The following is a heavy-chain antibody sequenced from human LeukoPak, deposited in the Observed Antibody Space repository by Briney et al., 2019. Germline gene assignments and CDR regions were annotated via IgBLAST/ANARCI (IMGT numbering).Heavy chain of an antibody. Sequence: ASVKVSRKASGYTFTGYYMHWVRQAPGQGLEWMGWINPNSGSTNFPQKFQGRVTMTRDTSISTVYMELSRLRSDDTAVYYCARDMPRGVNIAYFYFYYMDVWGKGTTVTVSS. CDR1: GYTFTGYY. V-gene: IGHV1-2*02. CDR2: INPNSGST. CDR3: ARDMPRGVNIAYFYFYYMDV. D-gene: IGHD3-10*01. J-gene: IGHJ6*03.